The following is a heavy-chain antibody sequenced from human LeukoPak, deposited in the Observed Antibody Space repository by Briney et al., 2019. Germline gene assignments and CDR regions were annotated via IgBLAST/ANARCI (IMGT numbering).Heavy chain of an antibody. D-gene: IGHD1-7*01. Sequence: ASVKVSCKASGYTFTSYGISWVRQAPGQGLEWMGWISAYNGNTNYAQKLQGRVTMTTDTSTSTAYMELRSLRSDDTAVYYYAIPWGNWNYVASILDYWGQGTLVTVSS. J-gene: IGHJ4*02. V-gene: IGHV1-18*01. CDR2: ISAYNGNT. CDR1: GYTFTSYG. CDR3: AIPWGNWNYVASILDY.